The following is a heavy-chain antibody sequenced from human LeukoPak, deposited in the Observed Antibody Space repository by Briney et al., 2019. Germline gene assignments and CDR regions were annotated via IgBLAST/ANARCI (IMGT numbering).Heavy chain of an antibody. D-gene: IGHD6-6*01. V-gene: IGHV1-69*06. Sequence: SVTVSCKASGGTFSSYAISWLRQPPAQGLEWVGGIIPIFGTANYAQKFQGRVTITAAKSTSTAYMELSSLRSEDTAVYYRARVLPYSSSSYWFDPWGQGTLVTVSS. J-gene: IGHJ5*02. CDR3: ARVLPYSSSSYWFDP. CDR2: IIPIFGTA. CDR1: GGTFSSYA.